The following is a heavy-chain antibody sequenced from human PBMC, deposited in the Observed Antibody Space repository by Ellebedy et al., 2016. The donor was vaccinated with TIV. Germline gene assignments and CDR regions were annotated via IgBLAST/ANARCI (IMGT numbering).Heavy chain of an antibody. Sequence: GGPLRLSXAAFGFRFSTYAMRWVRQAPGTGLEWVSTISDSGGSTYYADSVKGRFTISRDNAKNTLYVQMNSLRAEDTAVYYCAKGGHTSGWTFADDWGQGTLVTVSS. CDR2: ISDSGGST. CDR1: GFRFSTYA. CDR3: AKGGHTSGWTFADD. J-gene: IGHJ4*02. V-gene: IGHV3-23*01. D-gene: IGHD6-19*01.